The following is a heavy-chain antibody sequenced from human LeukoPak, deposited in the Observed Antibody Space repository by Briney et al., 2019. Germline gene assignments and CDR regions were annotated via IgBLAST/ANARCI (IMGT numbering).Heavy chain of an antibody. V-gene: IGHV3-30*18. Sequence: GGSLRLSCAASGFTFSSYGMHWVRQAPGKGLEWVAVIPYDGSNKYYADSVKGRFTISRDNSKNTLYLQMNSLRAEDTAVYYCAKTYYGDALGMDVWGQGTTVTVSS. CDR3: AKTYYGDALGMDV. CDR1: GFTFSSYG. D-gene: IGHD4-17*01. CDR2: IPYDGSNK. J-gene: IGHJ6*02.